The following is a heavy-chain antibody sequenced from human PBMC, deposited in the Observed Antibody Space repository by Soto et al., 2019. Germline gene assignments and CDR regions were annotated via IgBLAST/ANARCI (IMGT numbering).Heavy chain of an antibody. Sequence: LRLSCAASGFTFSSYSMNWVRQAPVKGLEWVSYISSSSSTIYYADSVKGRFTISRDNAKNSLYLQMNSLRAEDTAVYYCARVISIAAAGNNWFDPWGQGTLVTVSS. CDR1: GFTFSSYS. CDR3: ARVISIAAAGNNWFDP. CDR2: ISSSSSTI. D-gene: IGHD6-13*01. V-gene: IGHV3-48*01. J-gene: IGHJ5*02.